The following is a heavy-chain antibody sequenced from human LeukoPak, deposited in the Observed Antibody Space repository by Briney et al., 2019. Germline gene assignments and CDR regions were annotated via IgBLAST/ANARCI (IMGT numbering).Heavy chain of an antibody. D-gene: IGHD3-22*01. CDR2: IYTSGST. CDR3: ARVPRGGYSVTVGY. CDR1: GGSISSGSYY. Sequence: SQTLSLTCTVSGGSISSGSYYWSWIRQPAGKGLEWIGRIYTSGSTNYNPSLKSRVTISVDTSKNQFSLKLSSVTAADTAVYYCARVPRGGYSVTVGYWGQGTLVTVSS. J-gene: IGHJ4*02. V-gene: IGHV4-61*02.